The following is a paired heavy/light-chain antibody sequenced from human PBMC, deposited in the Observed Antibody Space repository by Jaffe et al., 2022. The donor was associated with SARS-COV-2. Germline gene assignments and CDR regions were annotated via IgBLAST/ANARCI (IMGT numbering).Heavy chain of an antibody. Sequence: QVQLQQWGAGLLKPSETLSLTCAVYGGSFSGYYWSWIRQPPGKGLEWIGEINHSGSTNYNPSLKSRVTISVDTSKNQFSLKLSSVTAADTAVYYCASLPRYYDFWSGYWTYYYYGMDVWGQGTTVTVSS. CDR3: ASLPRYYDFWSGYWTYYYYGMDV. D-gene: IGHD3-3*01. V-gene: IGHV4-34*01. CDR1: GGSFSGYY. J-gene: IGHJ6*02. CDR2: INHSGST.
Light chain of an antibody. CDR3: QKYNSAPHT. J-gene: IGKJ5*01. Sequence: DIQMTQSPSSLSASVGDRVTITCRASQGISNYLAWYQQKPGKVPKLLIYAASTLQSGVPSRFSGSGSGTDFTLTISSLQPEDVATYYCQKYNSAPHTFGQGTRLEIK. CDR2: AAS. V-gene: IGKV1-27*01. CDR1: QGISNY.